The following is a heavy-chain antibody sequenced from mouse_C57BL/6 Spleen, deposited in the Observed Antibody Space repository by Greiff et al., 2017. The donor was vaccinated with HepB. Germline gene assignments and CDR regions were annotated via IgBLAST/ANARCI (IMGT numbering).Heavy chain of an antibody. J-gene: IGHJ3*01. CDR2: IDPSDSYT. CDR3: AIYGSSPFAY. V-gene: IGHV1-69*01. Sequence: VQLQQPGAELVMPGASVKLSCKASGYTFTSYWMHWVKQRPGQGLEWIGEIDPSDSYTNYNQKFKGKSTLTVDKSSSTAYMQLSSLTSEDSAVYYCAIYGSSPFAYWGQGTLVTVSA. D-gene: IGHD1-1*01. CDR1: GYTFTSYW.